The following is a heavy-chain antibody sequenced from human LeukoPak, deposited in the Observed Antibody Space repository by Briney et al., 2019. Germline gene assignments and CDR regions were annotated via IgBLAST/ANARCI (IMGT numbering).Heavy chain of an antibody. J-gene: IGHJ5*02. D-gene: IGHD1-26*01. CDR1: GGSISSYY. V-gene: IGHV4-59*01. CDR3: AREYNGGAPNWFDP. CDR2: IYYSGST. Sequence: SETLSLTCTVSGGSISSYYWSWIRQPPRTGLEWIGYIYYSGSTNYNPSLKSRVTISVATSKNQFTLKLSDVAAADTAVYYCAREYNGGAPNWFDPWGQGTLVTVSS.